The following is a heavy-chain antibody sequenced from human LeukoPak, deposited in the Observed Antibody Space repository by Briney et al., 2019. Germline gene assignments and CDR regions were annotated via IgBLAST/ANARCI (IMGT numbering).Heavy chain of an antibody. V-gene: IGHV3-30*02. CDR3: AREILGSAFSFDY. D-gene: IGHD1-26*01. CDR2: IRFDGSNE. Sequence: GGSLRLSCAASGFTLSSYGVHWVRQAPGKGLEWVAFIRFDGSNENYADSVRGRFTISRDTSENTLYLQMNNLRPEDTAIYYCAREILGSAFSFDYWGQGTLVTVSS. J-gene: IGHJ4*02. CDR1: GFTLSSYG.